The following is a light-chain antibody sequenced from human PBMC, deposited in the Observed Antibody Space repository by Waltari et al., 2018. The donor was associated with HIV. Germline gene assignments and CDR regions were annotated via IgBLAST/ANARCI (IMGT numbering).Light chain of an antibody. J-gene: IGLJ3*02. CDR2: EVS. Sequence: QSVLTQPASVSGSPGQSVTPSCTGTSSDFGFDNYVSWYQQDPGKAPTLIIYEVSSRPSVVSDRFSGSKSGNTASLTISGLQNEDEADYFCTSYTTSDTLRFGGGTKVTVL. V-gene: IGLV2-14*03. CDR3: TSYTTSDTLR. CDR1: SSDFGFDNY.